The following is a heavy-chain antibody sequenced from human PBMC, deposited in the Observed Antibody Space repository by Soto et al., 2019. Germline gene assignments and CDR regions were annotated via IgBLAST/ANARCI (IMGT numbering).Heavy chain of an antibody. J-gene: IGHJ5*02. CDR1: GYTFTSYD. Sequence: QVQLVQSGAEVKKPGASVKVSCKASGYTFTSYDINWVRQANGQGFEYLGWRNPNSGNTGYVKKFQGRVTMTRDTSMSTAYMELSSLRSEDTAMYYCARGIKYGDYSRWFDPWGPGTLVTVSS. CDR2: RNPNSGNT. CDR3: ARGIKYGDYSRWFDP. V-gene: IGHV1-8*01. D-gene: IGHD4-17*01.